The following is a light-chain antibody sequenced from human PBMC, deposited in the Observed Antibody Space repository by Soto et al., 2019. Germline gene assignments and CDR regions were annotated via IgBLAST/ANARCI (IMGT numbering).Light chain of an antibody. CDR3: MQALHART. J-gene: IGKJ1*01. CDR2: LGS. V-gene: IGKV2-28*01. CDR1: QSLLHSNGNTY. Sequence: EIVVTQSPPSLPVTPGEPASISCKSSQSLLHSNGNTYLDWYLQKPGQSPQLLIYLGSNRASGVPDRFSGSGSGTDFTLNISRVEAEDVGVYYCMQALHARTFGQGTKVEIK.